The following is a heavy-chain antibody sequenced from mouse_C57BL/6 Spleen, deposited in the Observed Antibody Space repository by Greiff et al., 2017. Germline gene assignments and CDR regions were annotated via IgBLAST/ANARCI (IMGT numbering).Heavy chain of an antibody. Sequence: DVQLQESGPVLVKPGASVKMSCKASGYTFTDYYMNWVKQSHGKSLEWIGVINPYNGGTSYNQKFKGKATLTVDKSSSTAYMELNSLTSEDSAVYYCARDCDWNFDYWGQGTTLTVSS. CDR1: GYTFTDYY. CDR2: INPYNGGT. J-gene: IGHJ2*01. V-gene: IGHV1-19*01. CDR3: ARDCDWNFDY. D-gene: IGHD4-1*01.